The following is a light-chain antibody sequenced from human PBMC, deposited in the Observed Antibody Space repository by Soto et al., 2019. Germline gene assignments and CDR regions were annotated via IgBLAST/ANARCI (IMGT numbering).Light chain of an antibody. Sequence: QSVLAQPPSVSAAPGQKVTISCSGSSSNIGGNSVSWYQQLPGTAPKLLIYDDNKRPSGIPDRFSGSKSGTSATLGITGFQNGDEADYYCGSYAGTSILYVFGGGTKVTVL. CDR2: DDN. CDR3: GSYAGTSILYV. J-gene: IGLJ1*01. V-gene: IGLV1-51*01. CDR1: SSNIGGNS.